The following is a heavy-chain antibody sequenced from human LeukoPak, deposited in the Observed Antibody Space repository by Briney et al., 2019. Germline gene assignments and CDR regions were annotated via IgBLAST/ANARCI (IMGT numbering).Heavy chain of an antibody. CDR2: INPNSRGT. CDR1: GYTFTGYY. Sequence: ASVKVSCKASGYTFTGYYMHWVRQAPGQGLEWMGWINPNSRGTNYAQKFQGRVTMTRDTSISTAYMELSRLRSDDTAVYYCARVRYCSSTSCPEGPYGMDVWGQGTTVTVSS. V-gene: IGHV1-2*02. D-gene: IGHD2-2*01. J-gene: IGHJ6*02. CDR3: ARVRYCSSTSCPEGPYGMDV.